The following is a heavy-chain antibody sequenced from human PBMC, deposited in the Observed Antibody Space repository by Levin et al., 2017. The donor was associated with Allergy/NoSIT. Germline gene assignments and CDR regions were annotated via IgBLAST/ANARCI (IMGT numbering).Heavy chain of an antibody. Sequence: GGSLRLSCAASGFTFSSYSMNWVRQAPGKGLEWVSSISSSSSYIYYADSVKGRFTISRDNAKNSLYLQMNSLRAEDTAVYYCARAFLPANGVPALWGQGTLVTVSS. CDR2: ISSSSSYI. V-gene: IGHV3-21*01. J-gene: IGHJ4*02. D-gene: IGHD4-17*01. CDR3: ARAFLPANGVPAL. CDR1: GFTFSSYS.